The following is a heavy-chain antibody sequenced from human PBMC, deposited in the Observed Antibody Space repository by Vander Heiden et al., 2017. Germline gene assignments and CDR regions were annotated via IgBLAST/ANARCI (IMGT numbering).Heavy chain of an antibody. Sequence: QVQLVQSGAEVKKPGSSVKVSCKASGGTFSSYAISWVRQAPGQGLEWMGGIIPIFGKANYAQKVQGRLTITADESTSTAYMELSSLRSEDTAVYYCARLRRGYSYGNDYWGQGTLVTVSS. V-gene: IGHV1-69*01. CDR3: ARLRRGYSYGNDY. J-gene: IGHJ4*02. CDR1: GGTFSSYA. CDR2: IIPIFGKA. D-gene: IGHD5-18*01.